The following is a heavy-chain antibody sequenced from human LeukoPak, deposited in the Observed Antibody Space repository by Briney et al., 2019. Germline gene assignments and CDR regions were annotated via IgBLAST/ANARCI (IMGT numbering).Heavy chain of an antibody. CDR1: GGTFSSYA. CDR2: IIPIFGTA. CDR3: ASSSVYGSSSETLNRWFDP. J-gene: IGHJ5*02. D-gene: IGHD6-6*01. V-gene: IGHV1-69*01. Sequence: GSSVKLSCKASGGTFSSYAISWVRQAPGQGLEWMGGIIPIFGTANYAEKFQGRVTITADESTSTAYMELSSLRSEDTAVYYCASSSVYGSSSETLNRWFDPWGQGTLVTVSS.